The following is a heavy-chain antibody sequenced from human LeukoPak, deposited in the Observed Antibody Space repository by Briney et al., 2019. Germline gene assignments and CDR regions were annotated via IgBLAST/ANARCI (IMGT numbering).Heavy chain of an antibody. CDR3: ARDDGGFYYRNLEY. D-gene: IGHD3-22*01. Sequence: SQTLSLTCPVSGGSIRSGDHYWNRIRHHPGKGPEWIGYIAYGGSTFHSPSLKGRAAISVDTSKTQFSLKLASVPAADWAVYCCARDDGGFYYRNLEYWGQGILVSVSS. CDR1: GGSIRSGDHY. V-gene: IGHV4-31*03. CDR2: IAYGGST. J-gene: IGHJ4*02.